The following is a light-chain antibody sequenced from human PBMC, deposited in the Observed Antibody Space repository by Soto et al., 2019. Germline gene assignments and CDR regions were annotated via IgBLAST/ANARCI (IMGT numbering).Light chain of an antibody. V-gene: IGKV1-5*03. CDR1: QSISNW. Sequence: DIQMTQSPSTLSASVGDRVIITCRASQSISNWLAWYQQKPGKAPNLLIYKASSLKSGVPSRFSGSGSGTEFTLTISSLQPDDFATYYCQQYDTYWTCGQGTKVEVK. J-gene: IGKJ1*01. CDR2: KAS. CDR3: QQYDTYWT.